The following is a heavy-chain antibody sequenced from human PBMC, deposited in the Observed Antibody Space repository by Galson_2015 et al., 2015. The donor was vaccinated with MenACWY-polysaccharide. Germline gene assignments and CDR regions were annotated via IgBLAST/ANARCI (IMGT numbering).Heavy chain of an antibody. V-gene: IGHV1-3*01. CDR2: INAGNGNT. J-gene: IGHJ6*02. Sequence: SVKVSCKASGYTFTSYAMHWVRQAPGQRLEWMGWINAGNGNTKYSQKFQGRVTITRDTSASTAYMELSSLRSEDTAVYYCARDNFRWSAYYYGMDVWGQGTTVTVSS. CDR1: GYTFTSYA. D-gene: IGHD1-26*01. CDR3: ARDNFRWSAYYYGMDV.